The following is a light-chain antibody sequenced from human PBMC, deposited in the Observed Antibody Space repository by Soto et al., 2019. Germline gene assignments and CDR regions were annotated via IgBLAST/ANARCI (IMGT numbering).Light chain of an antibody. CDR1: SGDIGGYNY. CDR2: EVT. Sequence: QSALTQPASVSGSPGQSITISCTGTSGDIGGYNYVSWYQQHPGKAPKLLISEVTNRPSGVSNRFSGSKSGNTASLTISRLQAEDEAHYYCSSYTTAYTQVFGGGTKLTVL. V-gene: IGLV2-14*01. CDR3: SSYTTAYTQV. J-gene: IGLJ3*02.